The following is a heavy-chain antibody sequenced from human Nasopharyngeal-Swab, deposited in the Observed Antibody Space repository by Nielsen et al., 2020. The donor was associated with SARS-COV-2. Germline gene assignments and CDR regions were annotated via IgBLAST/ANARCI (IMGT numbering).Heavy chain of an antibody. D-gene: IGHD2-15*01. CDR1: GFTFSSYW. CDR2: IKQDGSEK. J-gene: IGHJ4*02. Sequence: ETLSLTCAASGFTFSSYWMSWVRQAPGKGLEWVANIKQDGSEKYYVDSVKGRFTISRDNAKNSLYLQMNSLRAEDTAVYYCARDVNGSPLGYWGQGTLVTVSS. CDR3: ARDVNGSPLGY. V-gene: IGHV3-7*01.